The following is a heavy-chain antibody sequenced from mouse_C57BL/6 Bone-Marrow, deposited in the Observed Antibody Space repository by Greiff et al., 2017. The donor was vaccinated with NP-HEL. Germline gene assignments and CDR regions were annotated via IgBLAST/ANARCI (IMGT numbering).Heavy chain of an antibody. V-gene: IGHV5-9*01. Sequence: EVKLVESGGGLVKPGGSLKLSCAASGFTFSSYTMSWVRQTPEKRLEWVATISGGGGNTYYPDSVKGRFTISRDNAKNTLYLQMSSLRSEDTALYYCARIYYGNLPYYFDYWGQGTTLTVSS. D-gene: IGHD2-1*01. J-gene: IGHJ2*01. CDR2: ISGGGGNT. CDR1: GFTFSSYT. CDR3: ARIYYGNLPYYFDY.